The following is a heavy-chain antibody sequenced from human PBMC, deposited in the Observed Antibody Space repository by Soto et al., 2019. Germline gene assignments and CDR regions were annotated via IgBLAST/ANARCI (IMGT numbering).Heavy chain of an antibody. D-gene: IGHD2-15*01. Sequence: QVQLVQSGAEVKKPGSSVKVSCKASGGTFSSYAISWVRQAPGQGLEWMGGIIPIFGTANYSQTFQGRVTITSDESTSTAYMELSMLRSEDTAVDYCARESRYCSGGSCYFLPGIDYWGQGTLVTVSS. CDR2: IIPIFGTA. V-gene: IGHV1-69*05. J-gene: IGHJ4*02. CDR3: ARESRYCSGGSCYFLPGIDY. CDR1: GGTFSSYA.